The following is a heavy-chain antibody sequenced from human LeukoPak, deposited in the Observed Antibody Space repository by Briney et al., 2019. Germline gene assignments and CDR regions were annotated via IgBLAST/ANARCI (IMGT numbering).Heavy chain of an antibody. V-gene: IGHV6-1*01. D-gene: IGHD5-12*01. CDR2: TYYRSKWYN. Sequence: SQTLSLTCAISGDSVSSNSAAWNWIRQSPSRGLEWLGRTYYRSKWYNDYAESVKSQITINPDTSKNQFSLHLKSVTPEDTAVYYCVRVYSDTRYFDSWGQGTLVTVSS. J-gene: IGHJ4*02. CDR1: GDSVSSNSAA. CDR3: VRVYSDTRYFDS.